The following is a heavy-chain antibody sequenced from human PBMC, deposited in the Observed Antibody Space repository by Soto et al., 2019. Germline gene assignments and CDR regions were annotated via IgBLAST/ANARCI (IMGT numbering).Heavy chain of an antibody. V-gene: IGHV1-69*08. CDR2: IIPILGIA. J-gene: IGHJ6*03. Sequence: QVQLVQSGAEVKKPGSSLKVSCKASGGTFSSYTISWVRQAPGQGLEWMGRIIPILGIANYAQKFQGRVTITADKSTSTAYMELSSLRSEDTAVYYCARDPGYYYMDVWGKGTTVTVSS. CDR3: ARDPGYYYMDV. CDR1: GGTFSSYT.